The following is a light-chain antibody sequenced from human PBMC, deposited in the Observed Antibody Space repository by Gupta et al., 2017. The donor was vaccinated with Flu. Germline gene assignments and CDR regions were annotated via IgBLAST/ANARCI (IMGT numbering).Light chain of an antibody. CDR1: QGISSW. V-gene: IGKV1D-12*01. J-gene: IGKJ5*01. CDR2: AAS. Sequence: PSSVSASVGDRVTIPCRASQGISSWLAWYQQKPGQAPKLLIYAASSLQSGVPSRFSGSGSGTDFMLTISRLQAEDVATYYCKQANRVPRIFGQGTRLEIK. CDR3: KQANRVPRI.